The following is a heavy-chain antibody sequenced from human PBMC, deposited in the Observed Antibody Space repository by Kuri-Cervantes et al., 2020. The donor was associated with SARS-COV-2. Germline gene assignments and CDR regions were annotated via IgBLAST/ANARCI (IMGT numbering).Heavy chain of an antibody. J-gene: IGHJ4*02. Sequence: GGSLRLSCAASGFTFSRYDMHWVRQAPGKGLEWVAVISHDGKNKKCIASGKGRFTISRDNSQNTLYLHMKSLRSEDTAMYYCAKDRVGVQDFWGQGTLVTVSS. CDR1: GFTFSRYD. CDR2: ISHDGKNK. V-gene: IGHV3-30*18. CDR3: AKDRVGVQDF. D-gene: IGHD2-21*01.